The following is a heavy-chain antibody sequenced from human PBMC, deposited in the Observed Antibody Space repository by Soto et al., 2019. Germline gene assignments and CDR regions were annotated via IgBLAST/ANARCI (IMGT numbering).Heavy chain of an antibody. CDR3: ARALPVAKGGFDP. CDR1: GFTVSNTY. Sequence: EVQLVETGGGLIQPGGSLRLSCAASGFTVSNTYMTWVRQPPGKGLECVSVIYTAGGTNYAHSVKGRVIISRDNSKNTLYLQMNSLRAEDTAVYYCARALPVAKGGFDPWGQGTLVTVSS. J-gene: IGHJ5*02. D-gene: IGHD2-2*01. CDR2: IYTAGGT. V-gene: IGHV3-53*02.